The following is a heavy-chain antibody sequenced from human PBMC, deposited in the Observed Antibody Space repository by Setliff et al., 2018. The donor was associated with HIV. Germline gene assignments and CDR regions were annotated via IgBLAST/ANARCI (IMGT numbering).Heavy chain of an antibody. J-gene: IGHJ3*01. V-gene: IGHV3-30*02. CDR1: GFTFSVHG. Sequence: PGESLKISCAASGFTFSVHGMHWVRKAPGRGLEWVAFINYDEGYEYYADSVQGRVTISRDNSKNTVDLQMNSLRLEDTGVYYCAKDGDFRNSDYDAFDFWGQGTMVTVSS. D-gene: IGHD7-27*01. CDR3: AKDGDFRNSDYDAFDF. CDR2: INYDEGYE.